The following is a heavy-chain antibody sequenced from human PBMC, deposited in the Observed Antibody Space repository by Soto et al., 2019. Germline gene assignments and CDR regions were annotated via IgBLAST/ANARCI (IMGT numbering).Heavy chain of an antibody. CDR2: INHSGST. Sequence: GALSLNWAVFGGSFSGYSWTWIRQPPGKGLEWIGEINHSGSTNYNPSLKSRVTVSIDTSKNQFSLKLSSVTAADTAVYYCARVPQTITMVRGVKYNWFDPWGQGTLVTVSS. V-gene: IGHV4-34*01. CDR3: ARVPQTITMVRGVKYNWFDP. CDR1: GGSFSGYS. D-gene: IGHD3-10*01. J-gene: IGHJ5*02.